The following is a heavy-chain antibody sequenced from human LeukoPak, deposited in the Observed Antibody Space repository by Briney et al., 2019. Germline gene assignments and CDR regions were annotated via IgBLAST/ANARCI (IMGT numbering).Heavy chain of an antibody. V-gene: IGHV1-2*02. D-gene: IGHD3-22*01. J-gene: IGHJ6*03. Sequence: ASVKVSCKASGYTFTGYYMHWVRQAPGQGLEWMGWINPNSGGTNYAQKFQGRVTMTRDTSISTAYMELSRLRSDDTAVYYCARGPNYYDSSGYYYYMDVWGKGTTVTVSS. CDR1: GYTFTGYY. CDR2: INPNSGGT. CDR3: ARGPNYYDSSGYYYYMDV.